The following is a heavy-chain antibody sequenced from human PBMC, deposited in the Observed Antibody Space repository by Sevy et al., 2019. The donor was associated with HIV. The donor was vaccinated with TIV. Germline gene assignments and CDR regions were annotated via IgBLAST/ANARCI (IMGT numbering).Heavy chain of an antibody. CDR2: LYYNGRT. D-gene: IGHD1-1*01. V-gene: IGHV4-59*01. Sequence: SETLSLTCTVSGGSISSYYWTWIRQSPGKGLECIGHLYYNGRTIYNPSLTSRVTISVDTSKNQFALGLSSVTAADTAVYFCARAGGTTDWGMDVWGQGTTVTVSS. CDR3: ARAGGTTDWGMDV. CDR1: GGSISSYY. J-gene: IGHJ6*02.